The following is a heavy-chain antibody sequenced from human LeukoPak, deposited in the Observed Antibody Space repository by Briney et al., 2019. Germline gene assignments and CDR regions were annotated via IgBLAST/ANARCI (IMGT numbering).Heavy chain of an antibody. CDR3: ASTSNRVGGSSWLFDY. V-gene: IGHV4-31*03. CDR1: GGSISSGGYY. CDR2: IYYSGST. Sequence: SQTLSLTCTVSGGSISSGGYYWSWIRQHPGKGLEWIGYIYYSGSTNYNPSLKSRVTISVDTSKNQFSLKLSSVTAADTAVYYCASTSNRVGGSSWLFDYWGQGTLVTVSS. D-gene: IGHD6-13*01. J-gene: IGHJ4*02.